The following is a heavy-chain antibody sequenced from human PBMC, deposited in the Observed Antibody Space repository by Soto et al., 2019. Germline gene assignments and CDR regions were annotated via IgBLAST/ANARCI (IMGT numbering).Heavy chain of an antibody. J-gene: IGHJ2*01. CDR1: GCTFSSHT. Sequence: QDQLVQSGAEVKKPGSSVKVSCKASGCTFSSHTFSWVRQAPGQGLEWMGRIIPALGTATYAQKFQGRVTITADESATTVYMELNSLRSEYTAVYYFARPACGDYWYFDLWGRGTLVTVSS. D-gene: IGHD4-17*01. CDR3: ARPACGDYWYFDL. V-gene: IGHV1-69*08. CDR2: IIPALGTA.